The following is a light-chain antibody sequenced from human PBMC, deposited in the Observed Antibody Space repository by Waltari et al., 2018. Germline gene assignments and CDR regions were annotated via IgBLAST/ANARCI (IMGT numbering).Light chain of an antibody. V-gene: IGKV1-9*01. J-gene: IGKJ4*01. CDR1: KGIRTY. Sequence: DIQLTQSPSFLSASVGDRVTITCRATKGIRTYLAWYQQIPGKAPKLLIYAASTLQSGVPSRFSGSGSGTEFTLTISSLQPEDFATYYCQQVDSYPKTFGGGTKVEIK. CDR2: AAS. CDR3: QQVDSYPKT.